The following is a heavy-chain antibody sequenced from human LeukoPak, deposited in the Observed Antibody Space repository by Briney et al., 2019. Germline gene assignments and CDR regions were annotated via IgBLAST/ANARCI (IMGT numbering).Heavy chain of an antibody. CDR3: ARGGGDRYFDY. CDR1: GGTFISYA. Sequence: SVKVSCKASGGTFISYAISWVRQAPGQGLEWMGGIIPIFGTANYAQKFQGRVTITADESTSTAYMELSSLRSEDTAVYYCARGGGDRYFDYWGQGTLITVSS. D-gene: IGHD2-21*02. V-gene: IGHV1-69*13. J-gene: IGHJ4*02. CDR2: IIPIFGTA.